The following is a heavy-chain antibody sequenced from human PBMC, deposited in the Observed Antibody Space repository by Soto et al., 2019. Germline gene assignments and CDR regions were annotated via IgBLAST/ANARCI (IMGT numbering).Heavy chain of an antibody. V-gene: IGHV1-69*02. J-gene: IGHJ4*02. CDR3: ARGVAVVHPISDAFDY. CDR2: IIPILGIA. CDR1: GGTFSSYT. Sequence: GASVKVSCKASGGTFSSYTISWVRQAPGQGLEWMGRIIPILGIANHAQKFQGRVTITADKSTSTAYMELSSLRSEDTAVYYCARGVAVVHPISDAFDYWGQGTLVTVSS. D-gene: IGHD2-15*01.